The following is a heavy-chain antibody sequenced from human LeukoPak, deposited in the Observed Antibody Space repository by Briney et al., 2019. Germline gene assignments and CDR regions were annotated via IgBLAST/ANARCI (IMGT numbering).Heavy chain of an antibody. J-gene: IGHJ4*02. Sequence: SETLSLTCTVSGGSIRIANYYWEWIRQPPGKGLEWIGSIYYSGSTYYNSSLKSRVTISVDTSKNQLSLKLSSLTAADTAVYYCARRRFGEPTGNWGQGTLVTVSS. CDR1: GGSIRIANYY. D-gene: IGHD3-10*01. CDR2: IYYSGST. CDR3: ARRRFGEPTGN. V-gene: IGHV4-39*01.